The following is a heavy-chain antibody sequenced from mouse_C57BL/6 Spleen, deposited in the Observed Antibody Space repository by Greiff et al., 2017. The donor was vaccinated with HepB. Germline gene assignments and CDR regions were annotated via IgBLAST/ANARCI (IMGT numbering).Heavy chain of an antibody. Sequence: EVQRVESGGGLVKPGGSLKLSCAASGFTFSSYAMSWVRQTPEKRLEWVATISDGGSYTYYPDNVKGRFTISRDNAKNNLYLQMSHLKSEDTAMYYCARVFYDYDVLFAYWGQGTLVTVSA. CDR1: GFTFSSYA. CDR2: ISDGGSYT. CDR3: ARVFYDYDVLFAY. V-gene: IGHV5-4*01. J-gene: IGHJ3*01. D-gene: IGHD2-4*01.